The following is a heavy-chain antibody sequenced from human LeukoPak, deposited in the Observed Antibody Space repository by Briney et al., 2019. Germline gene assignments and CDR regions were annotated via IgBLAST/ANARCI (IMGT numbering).Heavy chain of an antibody. J-gene: IGHJ5*02. D-gene: IGHD2-2*01. CDR3: ARGAHCSSTSCLLYNWFDP. CDR2: IKQDGSEK. Sequence: GGSLRLSCAASGFTFSSYWMSWVRQAPGKGLEWVANIKQDGSEKYYVDSVKGRFTISRGSAKNSLYLQMNSLRAEDTAVYYCARGAHCSSTSCLLYNWFDPWGQGTLVTVSS. CDR1: GFTFSSYW. V-gene: IGHV3-7*03.